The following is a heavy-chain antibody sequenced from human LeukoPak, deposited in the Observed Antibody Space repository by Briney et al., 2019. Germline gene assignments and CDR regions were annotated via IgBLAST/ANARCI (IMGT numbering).Heavy chain of an antibody. CDR1: GFTFSTYA. CDR2: ISGSGGST. J-gene: IGHJ4*02. D-gene: IGHD3-10*01. Sequence: GGSLRLSCAASGFTFSTYAMSWFRQAPGKGLEWVSAISGSGGSTYYADSVKGRFTISRDNSKNTLYLQMNSLRAEDTAVYYCAKDMRYYGSGSQYYFDYWGQGTLVTVSS. V-gene: IGHV3-23*01. CDR3: AKDMRYYGSGSQYYFDY.